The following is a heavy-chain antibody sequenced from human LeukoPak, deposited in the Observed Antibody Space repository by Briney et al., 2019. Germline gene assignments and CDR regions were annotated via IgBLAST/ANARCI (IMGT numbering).Heavy chain of an antibody. CDR2: IIPIFGTA. D-gene: IGHD3-22*01. CDR1: GGTFSSYA. J-gene: IGHJ3*02. V-gene: IGHV1-69*05. Sequence: GSSVKVSCKASGGTFSSYAISWVRQAPGQGLEWMGRIIPIFGTANYAQKFQGRVTITTGESTSTAYMELSSLRSEGTAVYYCARGQYYYDSSGSRRSGAFDIWGQGTMITVSS. CDR3: ARGQYYYDSSGSRRSGAFDI.